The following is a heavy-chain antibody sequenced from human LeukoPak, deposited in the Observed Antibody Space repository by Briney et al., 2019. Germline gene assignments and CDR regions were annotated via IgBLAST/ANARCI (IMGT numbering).Heavy chain of an antibody. CDR3: ARDDKWITPYDDAFDI. CDR1: GGSISSGGYY. J-gene: IGHJ3*02. CDR2: IYYSGST. Sequence: SQTLSLTCTVSGGSISSGGYYWSWIRQHPGKGLEWIVYIYYSGSTYYNPSLKSRVTISVDTSKNQFSLKLSSVTAADTAVYYCARDDKWITPYDDAFDIWGQGTMVTVSS. D-gene: IGHD3-16*01. V-gene: IGHV4-31*03.